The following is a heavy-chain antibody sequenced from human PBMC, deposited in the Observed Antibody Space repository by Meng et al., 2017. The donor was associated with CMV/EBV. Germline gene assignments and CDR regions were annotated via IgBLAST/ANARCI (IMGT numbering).Heavy chain of an antibody. D-gene: IGHD4-11*01. V-gene: IGHV4-34*01. J-gene: IGHJ6*02. CDR3: ARSPTYYYYGMDV. CDR1: GGSVSGYY. CDR2: INHSGST. Sequence: SETLSLTCAVSGGSVSGYYWCWIRQPPAKGLEWIGGINHSGSTNNNPSLTSRVTISVDTSKNQFSLKLGSVTAADTAVYYCARSPTYYYYGMDVWGQGTTVTVSS.